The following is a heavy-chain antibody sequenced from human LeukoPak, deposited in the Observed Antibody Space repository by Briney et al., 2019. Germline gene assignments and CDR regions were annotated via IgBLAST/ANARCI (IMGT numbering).Heavy chain of an antibody. CDR1: GYTFTSYY. J-gene: IGHJ4*02. CDR3: ARDRGTTYHSIDY. D-gene: IGHD3-10*01. V-gene: IGHV1-46*01. Sequence: ASVTVSCKATGYTFTSYYMHWVRQAPGQGLEWMGLINPSGGSTSYAQKFQGRVTMTRDTSTSTVYMELSSLRSEDTAVYYCARDRGTTYHSIDYWGQGTLVTVSS. CDR2: INPSGGST.